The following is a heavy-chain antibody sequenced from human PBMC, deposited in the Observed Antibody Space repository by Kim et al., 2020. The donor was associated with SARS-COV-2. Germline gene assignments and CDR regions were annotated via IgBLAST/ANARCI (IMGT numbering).Heavy chain of an antibody. CDR2: I. V-gene: IGHV3-48*02. D-gene: IGHD3-16*01. Sequence: IYYANSGKGRITISRDNAKNSLYLQMNSLRDEDTARYYCVRDRMGGAFDIWGQGTMVTVSS. CDR3: VRDRMGGAFDI. J-gene: IGHJ3*02.